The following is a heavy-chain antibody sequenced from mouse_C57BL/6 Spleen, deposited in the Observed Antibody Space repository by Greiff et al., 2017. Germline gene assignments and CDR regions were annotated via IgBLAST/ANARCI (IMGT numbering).Heavy chain of an antibody. D-gene: IGHD3-2*02. J-gene: IGHJ3*01. V-gene: IGHV5-4*03. CDR1: GFTFSSYA. CDR2: ISDGGSYT. CDR3: ARGGAQAFFAY. Sequence: EVKVEESGGGLVKPGGSLKLSCAASGFTFSSYAMSWVRQTPEKRLEWVATISDGGSYTYYPDNVKGRFTISRDNAKNNLYLQMSHLKSEDTAMYYCARGGAQAFFAYWGQGTLVTVSA.